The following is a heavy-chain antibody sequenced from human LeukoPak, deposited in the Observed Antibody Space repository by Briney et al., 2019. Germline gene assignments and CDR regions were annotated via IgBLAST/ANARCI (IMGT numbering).Heavy chain of an antibody. CDR1: GYTFSAYW. J-gene: IGHJ4*02. CDR2: IYPDDSET. V-gene: IGHV5-51*01. CDR3: ARLYGTGDFGY. Sequence: GESLKISCKGSGYTFSAYWIGWVRPMPGKGLEWMGIIYPDDSETKYSPSFQGQVTISADKSISTAYLQWSSLKASDTAMYYCARLYGTGDFGYWGQGTLVTVSS. D-gene: IGHD4-17*01.